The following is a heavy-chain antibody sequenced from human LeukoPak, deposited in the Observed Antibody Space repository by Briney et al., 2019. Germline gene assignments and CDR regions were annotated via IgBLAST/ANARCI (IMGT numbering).Heavy chain of an antibody. CDR3: ARALTYGGNFFVDS. V-gene: IGHV4-34*12. J-gene: IGHJ4*02. D-gene: IGHD4-23*01. Sequence: PSETLSLTCAVYGGSFSDYYWTWIRQPPGKGLEWIGEILRSGNINYNPSLKSRVTISVDTSKIQFSLRLTSVTAADTAVYYCARALTYGGNFFVDSWGQGTLVTVSS. CDR2: ILRSGNI. CDR1: GGSFSDYY.